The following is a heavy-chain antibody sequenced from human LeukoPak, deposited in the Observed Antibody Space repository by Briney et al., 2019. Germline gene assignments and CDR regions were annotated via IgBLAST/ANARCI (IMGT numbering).Heavy chain of an antibody. V-gene: IGHV3-53*01. D-gene: IGHD6-19*01. CDR1: GFTVSSNY. Sequence: GGSLRLSCAASGFTVSSNYMSWVRQAPGKGLEWVSVIYSGGSTYYADSVKGRFTISRDNSKNTLYLQMISLRAEDTAVYYCARISSGWYGSGYFDYWGQGTLVTVSS. CDR3: ARISSGWYGSGYFDY. CDR2: IYSGGST. J-gene: IGHJ4*02.